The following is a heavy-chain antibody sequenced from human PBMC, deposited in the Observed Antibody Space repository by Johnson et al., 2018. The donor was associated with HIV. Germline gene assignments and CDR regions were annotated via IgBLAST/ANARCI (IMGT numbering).Heavy chain of an antibody. CDR2: ISWNSDTI. D-gene: IGHD4-23*01. V-gene: IGHV3-9*01. CDR3: AKSPGKDYGGNSGAFDI. Sequence: VQLVQSGGGVVRPGGSLRLSCAASGFTFDDYAMHWVRQAPGKGLEWVSGISWNSDTIVYADSVRGLTISRDNSKNTLYLQLSSLRSEDTAVYYCAKSPGKDYGGNSGAFDIWGQGTMVTVSS. CDR1: GFTFDDYA. J-gene: IGHJ3*02.